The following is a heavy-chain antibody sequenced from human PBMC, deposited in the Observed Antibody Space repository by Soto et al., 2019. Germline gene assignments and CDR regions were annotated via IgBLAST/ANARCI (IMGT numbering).Heavy chain of an antibody. Sequence: LSLTCAVSGASIGTNNWWSWVRQPPGKGLEWIGEVYHSGTTNCNPSLKSRVTISIDKSKNQFSLKLSSVTAADTAVYYCARTDYGTAYFDPWGQGSLVTVSS. CDR3: ARTDYGTAYFDP. V-gene: IGHV4-4*02. CDR2: VYHSGTT. CDR1: GASIGTNNW. J-gene: IGHJ5*02. D-gene: IGHD3-10*01.